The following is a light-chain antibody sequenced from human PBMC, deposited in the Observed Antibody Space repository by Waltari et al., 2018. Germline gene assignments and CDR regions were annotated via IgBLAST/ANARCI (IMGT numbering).Light chain of an antibody. V-gene: IGLV2-14*03. J-gene: IGLJ2*01. CDR3: SSYTSGSTVL. CDR2: DVS. CDR1: SSDVGRYNY. Sequence: QSALTQPASLSGSPGRSITISCTGTSSDVGRYNYVSWYQYHPGKAPKFIIYDVSKRPSGVSDRFSGSKSGDTASLTISGLQAEDEADYYCSSYTSGSTVLFGGGTKVTVL.